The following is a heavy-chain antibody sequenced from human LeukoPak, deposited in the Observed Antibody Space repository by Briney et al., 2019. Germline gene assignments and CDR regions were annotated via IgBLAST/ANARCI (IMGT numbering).Heavy chain of an antibody. CDR1: GFTFSSYA. CDR2: ISGSGGST. CDR3: AKDRYSYGFFDY. D-gene: IGHD5-18*01. Sequence: GGSLRLSCAASGFTFSSYAMSWVRQAPGKGPEWVSAISGSGGSTYYADSVKGRFTISRDNSKNTLYLQINSRRAEDTAVYYCAKDRYSYGFFDYWGQGTLVTVSS. V-gene: IGHV3-23*01. J-gene: IGHJ4*02.